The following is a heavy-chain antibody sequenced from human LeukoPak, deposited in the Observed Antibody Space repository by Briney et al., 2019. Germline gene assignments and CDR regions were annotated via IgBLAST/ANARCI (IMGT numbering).Heavy chain of an antibody. CDR3: AGQKGSWGGFDY. J-gene: IGHJ4*02. D-gene: IGHD6-13*01. CDR2: IYYSGST. CDR1: GGSISSYY. V-gene: IGHV4-59*01. Sequence: SETLSLTCTDSGGSISSYYWSWIRQPPGKGLEWIGYIYYSGSTNYNPSLKSRVTISVDTSKNQFSLKLSSVTAADTAVYYCAGQKGSWGGFDYWGQGTLVTVSS.